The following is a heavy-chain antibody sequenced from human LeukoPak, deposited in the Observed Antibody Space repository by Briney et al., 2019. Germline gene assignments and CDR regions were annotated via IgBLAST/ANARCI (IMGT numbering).Heavy chain of an antibody. CDR2: IKQDGSEK. J-gene: IGHJ4*02. Sequence: GGSLRLSCAASGFTFSSYWMSWVRQAPGKGLEWVANIKQDGSEKYYVDSVKGRFTISRDNAKNSLYLQMNSLRAEDTAVYYCARDLDYYGSGSYSLIFDYWGQGTLVTVSS. CDR1: GFTFSSYW. V-gene: IGHV3-7*01. D-gene: IGHD3-10*01. CDR3: ARDLDYYGSGSYSLIFDY.